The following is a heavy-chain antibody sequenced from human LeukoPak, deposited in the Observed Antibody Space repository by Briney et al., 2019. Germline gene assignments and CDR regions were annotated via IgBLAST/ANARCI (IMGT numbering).Heavy chain of an antibody. CDR2: IYYSGST. Sequence: PSETLSLTCTVSGGSISSSSYYWGWIRQPPGKGLEWIGSIYYSGSTYYNPSLKSRVTISVDTSKNQFSLKLSSVTAADTAVYYCARLHGRDIAAAEIDYWGQGTLVTVSS. CDR3: ARLHGRDIAAAEIDY. V-gene: IGHV4-39*01. D-gene: IGHD6-13*01. J-gene: IGHJ4*02. CDR1: GGSISSSSYY.